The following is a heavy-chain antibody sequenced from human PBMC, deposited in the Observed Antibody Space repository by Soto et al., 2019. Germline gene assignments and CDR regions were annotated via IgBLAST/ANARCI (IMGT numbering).Heavy chain of an antibody. CDR2: IYPGDSDT. CDR3: ARHSGVAEDGTD. D-gene: IGHD6-13*01. Sequence: GESLKISCKGSGYSFTTNWVGWVRQMPGKGLEWMGVIYPGDSDTRYSPSFQGQVAISADKSINTAYLQWSSLKASDTAMYYCARHSGVAEDGTDWGQGTLVTVSS. J-gene: IGHJ1*01. CDR1: GYSFTTNW. V-gene: IGHV5-51*01.